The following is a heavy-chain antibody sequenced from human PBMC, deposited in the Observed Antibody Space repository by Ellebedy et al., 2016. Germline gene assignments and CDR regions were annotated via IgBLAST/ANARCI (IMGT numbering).Heavy chain of an antibody. CDR2: AYWDDDK. V-gene: IGHV2-5*02. D-gene: IGHD6-19*01. J-gene: IGHJ4*02. CDR1: GFSLSTSGVS. CDR3: ARRQGSLIDN. Sequence: SGPTLVKPTQTLTLTCTFSGFSLSTSGVSVGWIRQPPGKALEWLAIAYWDDDKRYSPSLRSRLTITKDTSKNHVVLIMTNMDPADTATYYCARRQGSLIDNWGQGTLVTVSS.